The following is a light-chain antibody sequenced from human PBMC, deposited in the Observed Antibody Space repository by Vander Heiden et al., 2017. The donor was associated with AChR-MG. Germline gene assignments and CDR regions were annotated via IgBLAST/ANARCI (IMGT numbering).Light chain of an antibody. J-gene: IGLJ1*01. Sequence: QSVLTQPPSASGTPGQRVTISCSGSSSNIGSNTGTWYQHRPGTAPRLLIYSNSQRPSGVPDRFSGSKSGTSASLAISGLQSEDEADYYCAAWNDSLNGYLVGTGTKVTVL. CDR3: AAWNDSLNGYL. CDR2: SNS. CDR1: SSNIGSNT. V-gene: IGLV1-44*01.